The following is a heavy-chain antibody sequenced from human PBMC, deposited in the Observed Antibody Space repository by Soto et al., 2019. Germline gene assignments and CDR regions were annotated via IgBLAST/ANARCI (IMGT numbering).Heavy chain of an antibody. V-gene: IGHV4-31*03. J-gene: IGHJ6*02. D-gene: IGHD3-22*01. Sequence: SETLSLTCIVSGGSISSGGYYWSWIRQHPGKGLEWIGYIYYSGSTYYNPSLKSRVTISVDTSKNQFSLKLSSVTAADTAVYYCARDKRDMIVVVPYGMDVWGQGTTVTVSS. CDR3: ARDKRDMIVVVPYGMDV. CDR1: GGSISSGGYY. CDR2: IYYSGST.